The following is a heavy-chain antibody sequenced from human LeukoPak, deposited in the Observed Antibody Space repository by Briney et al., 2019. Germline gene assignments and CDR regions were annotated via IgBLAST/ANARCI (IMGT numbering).Heavy chain of an antibody. V-gene: IGHV1-8*01. D-gene: IGHD1-26*01. CDR2: MNPNSGNT. CDR1: GYTFTSYD. Sequence: GASVKVSCKASGYTFTSYDINWVRQATGQGLEWMGWMNPNSGNTGYAQKFQGRVTMTRNTSISTAYMELSSLRSEDTAVYYCAREDGRGATTAFDAFDIWGQGTMVTVSS. CDR3: AREDGRGATTAFDAFDI. J-gene: IGHJ3*02.